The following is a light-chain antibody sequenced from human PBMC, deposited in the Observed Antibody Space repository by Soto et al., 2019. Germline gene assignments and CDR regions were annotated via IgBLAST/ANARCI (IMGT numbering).Light chain of an antibody. CDR1: NIGSQS. J-gene: IGLJ1*01. CDR2: DDS. V-gene: IGLV3-21*02. Sequence: SSELTQPPSVSVAPGQTARITFGGSNIGSQSVHWYQQKPGQAPVLVVYDDSDRPSGIPERFSGSNSGNTATLTISRVEAGDEADYYCQVWDSSSDHPGVFGTGTKLTVL. CDR3: QVWDSSSDHPGV.